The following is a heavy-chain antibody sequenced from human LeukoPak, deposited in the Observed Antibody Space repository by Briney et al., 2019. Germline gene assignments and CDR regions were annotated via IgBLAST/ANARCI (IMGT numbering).Heavy chain of an antibody. J-gene: IGHJ3*02. V-gene: IGHV4-4*07. CDR1: GGSISGYY. Sequence: SGTLSLTCIVSGGSISGYYWSWIRQPAGKGLEWIGHMDTSGHTNYNSSLMSRVTMSVDTSKNQFSLRLTSVTAADTAVYYCARGQSEMAYYDSSGHGSFDIWGQGIMVTVPS. D-gene: IGHD3-22*01. CDR2: MDTSGHT. CDR3: ARGQSEMAYYDSSGHGSFDI.